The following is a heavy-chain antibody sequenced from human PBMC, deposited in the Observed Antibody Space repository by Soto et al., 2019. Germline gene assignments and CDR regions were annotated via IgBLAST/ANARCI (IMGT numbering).Heavy chain of an antibody. J-gene: IGHJ4*02. CDR2: IYYSGST. D-gene: IGHD3-10*01. CDR1: GGSISSGGYY. Sequence: PSETLSLTCTVSGGSISSGGYYWSWIRQHPGKGLEWIGYIYYSGSTYYNPSLKSRVTISVDTSKNQFSLKLSSVTAADTAVYYCARVYGSGSYYNVFPSYFDYWGQGTLVTVSS. V-gene: IGHV4-31*03. CDR3: ARVYGSGSYYNVFPSYFDY.